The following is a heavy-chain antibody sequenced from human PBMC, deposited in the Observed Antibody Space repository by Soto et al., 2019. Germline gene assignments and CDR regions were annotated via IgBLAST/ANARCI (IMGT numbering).Heavy chain of an antibody. CDR1: GDSVSSNRAA. CDR3: ACEDSAATNDAFER. V-gene: IGHV6-1*01. CDR2: TYYRSRWYT. J-gene: IGHJ3*02. Sequence: SQTLSLTCAISGDSVSSNRAAWGWIRQSPSRGLEWLGRTYYRSRWYTDYTDSVKSRITINPDTYRNQFSLQLNSVTPEDTAVYYCACEDSAATNDAFERWGPGTMVPV. D-gene: IGHD3-10*01.